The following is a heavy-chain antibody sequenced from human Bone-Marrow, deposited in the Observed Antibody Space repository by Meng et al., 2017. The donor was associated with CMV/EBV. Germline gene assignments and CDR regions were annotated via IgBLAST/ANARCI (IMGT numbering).Heavy chain of an antibody. CDR3: ARQAGFWSGYRYVYGMDV. D-gene: IGHD3-3*01. V-gene: IGHV4-39*01. CDR1: GGSISSSSYY. CDR2: IYYSGNT. Sequence: SETLSLTCTVSGGSISSSSYYWGWIRQPPGKGLEWIGSIYYSGNTYYNPSLKSRVTISVDTSKNQFSLKLSSVTAADTAVYYCARQAGFWSGYRYVYGMDVWGQGTTVTVSS. J-gene: IGHJ6*02.